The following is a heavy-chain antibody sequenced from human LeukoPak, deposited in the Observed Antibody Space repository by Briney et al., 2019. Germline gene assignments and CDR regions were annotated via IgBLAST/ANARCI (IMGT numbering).Heavy chain of an antibody. CDR2: ISWGGDVT. D-gene: IGHD5-18*01. CDR1: GFTFEDYA. V-gene: IGHV3-43D*03. CDR3: ARDIVDTAMVHDAFDI. Sequence: GGSLRLSCTASGFTFEDYAMNWVRQVPGKGLDWVSLISWGGDVTYYADSVKGRFTISRDNAKNSLYLQMNSLRAEDTAVYYCARDIVDTAMVHDAFDIWGQGTMVTVSS. J-gene: IGHJ3*02.